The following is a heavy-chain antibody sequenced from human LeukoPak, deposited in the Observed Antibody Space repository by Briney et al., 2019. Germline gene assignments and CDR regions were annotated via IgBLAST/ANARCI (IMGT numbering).Heavy chain of an antibody. D-gene: IGHD5-18*01. Sequence: ASVKVSCKASGYTFTGYYMHWVRQAPGQGLEWMGWINPNSGGTNYAQKFQGRVTMTRDTSISTAYMELSRLRSDDTAVYYCARGASSVDTAMTSGTLFDYWGQGTLVTVSS. CDR1: GYTFTGYY. CDR3: ARGASSVDTAMTSGTLFDY. CDR2: INPNSGGT. J-gene: IGHJ4*02. V-gene: IGHV1-2*02.